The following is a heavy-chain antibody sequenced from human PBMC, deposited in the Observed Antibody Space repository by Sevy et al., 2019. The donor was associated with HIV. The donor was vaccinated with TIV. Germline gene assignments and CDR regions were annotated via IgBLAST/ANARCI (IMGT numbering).Heavy chain of an antibody. CDR1: GGSFSGYY. V-gene: IGHV4-34*01. J-gene: IGHJ6*02. CDR3: ARGGYCSGGSCSYYYGMDV. Sequence: SETLSLTCAVYGGSFSGYYWSWIRQPPGKGLEWIGEINHSGSTNYNPSLKSRVTISVDTSKNQFSLKLSSVTAADTAGYYCARGGYCSGGSCSYYYGMDVWGQGTTVTVSS. D-gene: IGHD2-15*01. CDR2: INHSGST.